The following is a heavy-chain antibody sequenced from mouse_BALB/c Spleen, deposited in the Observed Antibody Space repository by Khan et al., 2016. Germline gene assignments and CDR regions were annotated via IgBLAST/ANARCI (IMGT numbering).Heavy chain of an antibody. CDR2: ISYSGST. Sequence: EVQLQESGPGLVKPSQSLSLTCTVSGYSITSDYARNLIRQFPGNQLEWMGYISYSGSTSYNPSLKSRISITRDTSKNQIFLRLNSVTTEDAASYYCAEELGAFAYWGQGTLVTVSA. J-gene: IGHJ3*01. D-gene: IGHD4-1*01. V-gene: IGHV3-2*02. CDR3: AEELGAFAY. CDR1: GYSITSDYA.